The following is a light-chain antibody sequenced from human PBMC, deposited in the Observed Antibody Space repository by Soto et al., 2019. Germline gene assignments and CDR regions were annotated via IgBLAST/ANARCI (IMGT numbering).Light chain of an antibody. V-gene: IGLV2-14*01. CDR3: SSYKSSSTGV. Sequence: QSVLTQPASVSGSPGQSITISCTGTSSDVGGYNYVSWYQQHPGKAPKLMIYEVSNRPSGVSNRFSGSKSGKTASLTISGLQAEDEADYYCSSYKSSSTGVFGTGTKVTVL. J-gene: IGLJ1*01. CDR2: EVS. CDR1: SSDVGGYNY.